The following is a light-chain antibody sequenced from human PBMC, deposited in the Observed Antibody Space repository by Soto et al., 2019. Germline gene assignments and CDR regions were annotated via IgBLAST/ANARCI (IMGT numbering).Light chain of an antibody. CDR1: QTISSW. CDR2: KAS. J-gene: IGKJ1*01. V-gene: IGKV1-5*03. CDR3: QHYNSYSAA. Sequence: DIQMTQSPSTLSGSVGDRVTITCRASQTISSWLAWYQQKPGKAPKLLIYKASTFKSGVPSRFSGCGSGTDFTLIISSLQLNDFAPYYCQHYNSYSAAFGQGAKVEL.